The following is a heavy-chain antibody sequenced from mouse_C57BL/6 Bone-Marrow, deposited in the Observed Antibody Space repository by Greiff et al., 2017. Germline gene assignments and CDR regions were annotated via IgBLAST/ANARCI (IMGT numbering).Heavy chain of an antibody. J-gene: IGHJ1*03. D-gene: IGHD2-4*01. V-gene: IGHV1-82*01. Sequence: VHLVESGPELVKPGASVKISCKASGYAFSSSWMNWVKQRPGEGLEWIGRIYPGDGDTNYNGKFKGKATLTADKSSSTAYMQLSSLTSEDSAVYFCARRRRNYDSYWYFDVWGTGTTVTVSS. CDR3: ARRRRNYDSYWYFDV. CDR2: IYPGDGDT. CDR1: GYAFSSSW.